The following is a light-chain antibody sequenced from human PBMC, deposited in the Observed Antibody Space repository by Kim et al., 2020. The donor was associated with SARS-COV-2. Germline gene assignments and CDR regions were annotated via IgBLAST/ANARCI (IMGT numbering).Light chain of an antibody. CDR3: QAWDSSTAV. V-gene: IGLV3-1*01. CDR2: QDS. J-gene: IGLJ1*01. CDR1: KLGDKY. Sequence: SYELTQPPSVSVSPGQTASITCSGDKLGDKYACWYQQKAGQSPVLVIYQDSKRPSGIPERFSGFNSGNTATLTISGTQAMDEADYYCQAWDSSTAVFGTG.